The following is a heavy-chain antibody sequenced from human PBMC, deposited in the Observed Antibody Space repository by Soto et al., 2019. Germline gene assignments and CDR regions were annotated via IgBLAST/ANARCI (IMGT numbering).Heavy chain of an antibody. CDR1: GFPFSSYG. J-gene: IGHJ4*02. Sequence: PGGSLRLSCVGSGFPFSSYGMHWVRQAPGKGLECVAVISDTGSSHYYAASVEGRFTISRENSKNTLSLHMDRLRVEDTAVYYCAKDRGGDCPDNSCYFGADHWGQGT. CDR2: ISDTGSSH. D-gene: IGHD2-2*01. CDR3: AKDRGGDCPDNSCYFGADH. V-gene: IGHV3-30*18.